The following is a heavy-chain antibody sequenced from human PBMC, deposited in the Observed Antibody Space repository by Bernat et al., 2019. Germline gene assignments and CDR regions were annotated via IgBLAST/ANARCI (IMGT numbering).Heavy chain of an antibody. J-gene: IGHJ4*02. V-gene: IGHV4-4*02. CDR2: IYHSGST. D-gene: IGHD3-3*01. CDR1: GGSISSSNW. CDR3: VVEWYQIPLRGIFDY. Sequence: QVQLQESGPGLVKPSGTLSLTCAVSGGSISSSNWWSWVRQPPGKGLEWSGEIYHSGSTNYNPSLKSRGTISVDKSKHQFSLELSSVTAADTALYYCVVEWYQIPLRGIFDYWRQGTLVTVSS.